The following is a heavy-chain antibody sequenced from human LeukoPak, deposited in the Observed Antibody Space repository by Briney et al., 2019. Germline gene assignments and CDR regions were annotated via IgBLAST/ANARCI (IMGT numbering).Heavy chain of an antibody. CDR3: ARASSKLSYCGGDCYSDY. D-gene: IGHD2-21*02. V-gene: IGHV3-48*03. J-gene: IGHJ4*02. CDR1: GFTFSSYE. Sequence: GGSLRLSCAASGFTFSSYEMNWVRQAPGKGLEWVSYISSSGSTIYYADSVKGRFTISRDNAKNSLYLQMNSLRAEDTAVYYCARASSKLSYCGGDCYSDYWGQGTLVTVSS. CDR2: ISSSGSTI.